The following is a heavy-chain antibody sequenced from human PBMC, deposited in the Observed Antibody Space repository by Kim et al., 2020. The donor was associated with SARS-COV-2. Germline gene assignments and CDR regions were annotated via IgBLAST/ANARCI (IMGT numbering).Heavy chain of an antibody. CDR3: ARQGIDY. CDR2: IDSSRSYI. V-gene: IGHV3-21*01. CDR1: GFTFSSYA. Sequence: GGSLRRSCAASGFTFSSYAMNWVRQAPGKGLEWVSSIDSSRSYISYADSVKGRFTISRENAQNSLYLQMNSLRAEDTAVYYCARQGIDYWGQGTLVTVSS. J-gene: IGHJ4*02.